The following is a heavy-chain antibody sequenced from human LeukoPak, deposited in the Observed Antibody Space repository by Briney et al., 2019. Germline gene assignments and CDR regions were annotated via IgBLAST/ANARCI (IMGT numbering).Heavy chain of an antibody. Sequence: GASVKVSCKASGGTFSSYAISWVRQAPGQGLEWMGGIIPIFGTANYAQKFQGRVTITADESTSTAYMELSSLRSEDTAVYYCARGRVGNGVCYDYWGQGTLVTVSS. CDR2: IIPIFGTA. V-gene: IGHV1-69*13. CDR3: ARGRVGNGVCYDY. J-gene: IGHJ4*02. D-gene: IGHD2-8*01. CDR1: GGTFSSYA.